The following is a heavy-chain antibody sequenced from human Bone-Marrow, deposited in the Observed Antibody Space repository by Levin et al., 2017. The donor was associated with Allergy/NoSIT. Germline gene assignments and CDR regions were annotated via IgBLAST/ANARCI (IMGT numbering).Heavy chain of an antibody. V-gene: IGHV3-9*01. J-gene: IGHJ4*02. CDR1: GFTFDDYA. CDR3: TKDLESGTTCFMDSDD. Sequence: GGSLRLSCVGSGFTFDDYAMHWVRQAPGKGLEWVSGISGDSDRVAYAESVKGRFTISRDNAKNSLYLHMNSLRSEDTAFYYCTKDLESGTTCFMDSDDWGQGTLVTVSS. CDR2: ISGDSDRV. D-gene: IGHD1-7*01.